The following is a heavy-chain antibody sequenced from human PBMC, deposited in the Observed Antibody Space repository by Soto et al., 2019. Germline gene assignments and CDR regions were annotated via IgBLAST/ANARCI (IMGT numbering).Heavy chain of an antibody. D-gene: IGHD6-6*01. J-gene: IGHJ5*02. Sequence: EAQLVESGGGLVQPGGSLRLSCAASGFTFSVYTMHWVRQSPGKGLEWISSITSSGTTISYADSVKGRFTISIDNAKSSLFLHMDTLRDEDTAVYYCARDGYSTSSDWPWFDPWGQGTLVTVSS. CDR3: ARDGYSTSSDWPWFDP. CDR1: GFTFSVYT. CDR2: ITSSGTTI. V-gene: IGHV3-48*02.